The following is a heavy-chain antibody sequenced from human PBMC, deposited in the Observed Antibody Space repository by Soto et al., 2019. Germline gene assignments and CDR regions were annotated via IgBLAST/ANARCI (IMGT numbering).Heavy chain of an antibody. Sequence: GGSLRLSCAASGFTFSSYAMSWVRQAPGKGLEWVSAISGSGGSTYYADSVKGRFTISRDNSKNTLYLQMNSLRAEDTAVYYCAKGYHLYCSGGSCYNFDYWGQGTLVTVSS. J-gene: IGHJ4*02. CDR2: ISGSGGST. D-gene: IGHD2-15*01. CDR3: AKGYHLYCSGGSCYNFDY. CDR1: GFTFSSYA. V-gene: IGHV3-23*01.